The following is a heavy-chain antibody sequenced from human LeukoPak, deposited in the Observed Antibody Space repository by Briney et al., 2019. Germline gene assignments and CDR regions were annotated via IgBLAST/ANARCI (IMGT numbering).Heavy chain of an antibody. CDR1: GFTFTTYW. CDR2: INGDGSNS. J-gene: IGHJ4*02. CDR3: ARTSPTSHFDF. V-gene: IGHV3-74*01. Sequence: GGSLRFSCVASGFTFTTYWMHWVRQAPGKGLVWVSRINGDGSNSNYADSVKGRFTISRDNARNTLYLQMNGLRAEDTALYYCARTSPTSHFDFWGQGTLVTVSS. D-gene: IGHD3-16*01.